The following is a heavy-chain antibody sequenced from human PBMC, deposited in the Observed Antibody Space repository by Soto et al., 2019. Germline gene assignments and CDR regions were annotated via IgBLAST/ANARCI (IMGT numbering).Heavy chain of an antibody. J-gene: IGHJ4*02. D-gene: IGHD3-10*01. V-gene: IGHV4-59*12. CDR2: IYHSGST. Sequence: PSETLSLTCTVSGGSISSYYWIWIRQPPGKGLEWIGYIYHSGSTYYNPSLKSRVTISVDRSKNQFSLKLSSVTAADTAVYYCARALRRDYYGSGSAFDYWGQGTLVTVSS. CDR3: ARALRRDYYGSGSAFDY. CDR1: GGSISSYY.